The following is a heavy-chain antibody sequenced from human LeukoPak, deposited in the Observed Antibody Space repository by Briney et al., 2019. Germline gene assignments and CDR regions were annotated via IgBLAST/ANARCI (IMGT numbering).Heavy chain of an antibody. V-gene: IGHV3-7*01. CDR3: ARRYYDFWSGYYRNLDS. Sequence: GGSLRLSCAASGFTFTSYWTSWVRQVPGKGLEWVANIKKDGSEKNYVDSVKGRFTISRDNAKNSLYLQMNSLRAEDTAVYYCARRYYDFWSGYYRNLDSWGQGTLVTVSS. D-gene: IGHD3-3*01. CDR2: IKKDGSEK. J-gene: IGHJ4*02. CDR1: GFTFTSYW.